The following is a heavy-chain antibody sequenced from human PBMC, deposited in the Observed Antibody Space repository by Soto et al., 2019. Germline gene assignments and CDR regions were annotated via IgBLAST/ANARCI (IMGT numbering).Heavy chain of an antibody. Sequence: SETLSLTCTVSGGSISGYYWSWIRQPPGKGLEWIGYMYNTGSTVYNPSFKSRVTISVDTSKNQFSLKLNSVTAEDTAVYYCANQYCSGGSCYHPLYYYYGMDVWGQGTTVTVSS. CDR1: GGSISGYY. D-gene: IGHD2-15*01. CDR3: ANQYCSGGSCYHPLYYYYGMDV. J-gene: IGHJ6*02. V-gene: IGHV4-59*01. CDR2: MYNTGST.